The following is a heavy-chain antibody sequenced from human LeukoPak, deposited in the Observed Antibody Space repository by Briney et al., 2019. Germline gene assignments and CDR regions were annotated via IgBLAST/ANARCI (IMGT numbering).Heavy chain of an antibody. CDR2: INHSGST. Sequence: PSETLSLTCTVSGGSINSYYWSWIRQPPGKGLEWIGEINHSGSTNYNPSLKSRVTISVDASKKQFSLKLSSVTAADTAVYYCARVGYSSGWYPYYYYYMDVWGKGTTVTISS. CDR3: ARVGYSSGWYPYYYYYMDV. V-gene: IGHV4-34*01. CDR1: GGSINSYY. J-gene: IGHJ6*03. D-gene: IGHD6-19*01.